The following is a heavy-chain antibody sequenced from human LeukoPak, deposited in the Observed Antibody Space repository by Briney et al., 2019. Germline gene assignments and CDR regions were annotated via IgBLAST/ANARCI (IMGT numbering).Heavy chain of an antibody. D-gene: IGHD2-2*01. Sequence: PGGSLRLSCAASGFTFSSYAMHWVRQAPGKGLEWVALISYDASNKYYADSVKGRFTISRDNSESTLYLQMNSLRAEDTAVYYCARDWRYCSSSSCLAMDVWGQGTTVTVSS. V-gene: IGHV3-30*04. CDR2: ISYDASNK. J-gene: IGHJ6*02. CDR3: ARDWRYCSSSSCLAMDV. CDR1: GFTFSSYA.